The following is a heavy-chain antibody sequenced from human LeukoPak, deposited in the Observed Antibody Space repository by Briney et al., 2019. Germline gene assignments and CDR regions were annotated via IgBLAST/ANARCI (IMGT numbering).Heavy chain of an antibody. Sequence: PSETLSLTCAVYGGSFSGYYWSWIRQPPGKGLEWIGEINHSGSTNYNPSLKSRVTISVDTSKNQFSLKLSSVTAADTAVYYCARHYCSSTSCYPYDVFDIWGQGTMVTVSS. CDR2: INHSGST. D-gene: IGHD2-2*01. CDR1: GGSFSGYY. CDR3: ARHYCSSTSCYPYDVFDI. V-gene: IGHV4-34*01. J-gene: IGHJ3*02.